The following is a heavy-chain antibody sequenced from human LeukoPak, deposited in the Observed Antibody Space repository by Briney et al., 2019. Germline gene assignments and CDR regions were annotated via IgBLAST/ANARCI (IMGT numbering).Heavy chain of an antibody. CDR3: ARAEGYCSSTSCRKLDY. D-gene: IGHD2-2*01. CDR1: GYTFTGYY. Sequence: ASVKVSCKASGYTFTGYYMHWVRQAPGQGLEWVGCSNPNSGGTNYAPEFQGRVTMTRDTSISTAYMELSRLRSDDTAVYHCARAEGYCSSTSCRKLDYWGQGTLVTVSS. J-gene: IGHJ4*02. V-gene: IGHV1-2*02. CDR2: SNPNSGGT.